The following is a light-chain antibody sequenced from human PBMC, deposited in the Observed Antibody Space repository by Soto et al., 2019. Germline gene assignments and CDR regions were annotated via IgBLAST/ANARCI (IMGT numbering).Light chain of an antibody. Sequence: EIVLTQSPDALSLSPGERVSLSCRASRPVVRQYIAWYHQKPGQAPRLLIYGASTRATGIPARFSGSGSGTEFTLTISSLQSEDFAVYYCQQYNNWPLWTFGQGTKV. CDR2: GAS. V-gene: IGKV3-15*01. CDR1: RPVVRQ. J-gene: IGKJ1*01. CDR3: QQYNNWPLWT.